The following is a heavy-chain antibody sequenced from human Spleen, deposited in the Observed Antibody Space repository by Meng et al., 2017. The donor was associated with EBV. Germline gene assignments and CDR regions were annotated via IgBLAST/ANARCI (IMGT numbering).Heavy chain of an antibody. Sequence: QVQLVESGXGVVQPGXSLRLSGGASGFTFSSYGMHWVRQAPGKGLEWVAVMSYDGTDKYYADSVKGRFTIARDNSKNTLYLQMNSLRTEDTAVYYCAKDSGYDLGGSNWLDPWGQGTLVTVSS. D-gene: IGHD5-12*01. CDR2: MSYDGTDK. J-gene: IGHJ5*02. V-gene: IGHV3-30*18. CDR3: AKDSGYDLGGSNWLDP. CDR1: GFTFSSYG.